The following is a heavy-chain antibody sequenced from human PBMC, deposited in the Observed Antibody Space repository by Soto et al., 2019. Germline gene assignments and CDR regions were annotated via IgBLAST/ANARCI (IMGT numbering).Heavy chain of an antibody. Sequence: EVQLLESGGGLVQPGGSLRLSCAASGFTFSSYARSWVRQAPGKGLEWVSTTSSSGGSTYYADSVKGRFTISRDNSKNTFYLQMNSLRAEDMAVYYCAKDGGYGSGSYYSDDWGQGTLVTVSS. CDR3: AKDGGYGSGSYYSDD. V-gene: IGHV3-23*01. CDR1: GFTFSSYA. CDR2: TSSSGGST. J-gene: IGHJ4*02. D-gene: IGHD3-10*01.